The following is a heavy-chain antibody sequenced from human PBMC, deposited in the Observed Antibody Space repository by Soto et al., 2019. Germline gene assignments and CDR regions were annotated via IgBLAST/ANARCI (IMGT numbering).Heavy chain of an antibody. CDR3: ARGDRGGSGSPASYYYSGLDV. CDR2: VSAGGDMT. CDR1: GFTFNSYA. V-gene: IGHV3-23*01. J-gene: IGHJ6*02. Sequence: DVQVLESGGDLVQPGGSLRLSCVASGFTFNSYAMSWVRQAPGKGLEWVSSVSAGGDMTYYSDSVKGRFTISRDNSNNALFLQMNSLRIEDTALYYCARGDRGGSGSPASYYYSGLDVWGQGTTVTVS. D-gene: IGHD3-10*01.